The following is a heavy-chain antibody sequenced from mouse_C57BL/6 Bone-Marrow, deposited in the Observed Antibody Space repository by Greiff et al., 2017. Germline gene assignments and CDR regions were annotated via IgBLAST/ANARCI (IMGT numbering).Heavy chain of an antibody. J-gene: IGHJ4*01. CDR1: GFTFSDYG. CDR2: ISSGSSTI. V-gene: IGHV5-17*01. Sequence: EVQLVESGGGLVKPGGSLKLSCAASGFTFSDYGMHWVRQAPEKGLEWVAYISSGSSTIYYADTVKGRFTISRDNAKNTLFLQMTSLRSEDTAMYYCARRRIYYCNYYSYYAMDYWGQGTSVTVSS. CDR3: ARRRIYYCNYYSYYAMDY. D-gene: IGHD2-1*01.